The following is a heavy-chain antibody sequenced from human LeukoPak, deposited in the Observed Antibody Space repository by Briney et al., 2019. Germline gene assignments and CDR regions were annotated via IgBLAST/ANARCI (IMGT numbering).Heavy chain of an antibody. Sequence: GASVKVSCKVSGYTLTELSMHWVRQAPGKGLEWMGGFDPEDGETIYAQKFQGRVTMTEDTSTDTAYMELSSLRSEDTAVYYCATVGALQYFDWLLYFDYWGQGTLVTVSS. J-gene: IGHJ4*02. V-gene: IGHV1-24*01. CDR2: FDPEDGET. CDR3: ATVGALQYFDWLLYFDY. D-gene: IGHD3-9*01. CDR1: GYTLTELS.